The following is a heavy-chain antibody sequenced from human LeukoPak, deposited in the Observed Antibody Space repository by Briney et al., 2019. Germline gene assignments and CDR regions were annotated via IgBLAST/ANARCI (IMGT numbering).Heavy chain of an antibody. CDR3: AREYCSGGSCYFY. Sequence: SETLSLTCAVSGGSISSGGYSWSWIRQPPGKGLEWIGYIYYSGSTNYNPSLKSRVTISVDTSKNQFSLKLSSVTAADTAVYYCAREYCSGGSCYFYWGQGTLVTVSS. D-gene: IGHD2-15*01. CDR1: GGSISSGGYS. J-gene: IGHJ4*02. V-gene: IGHV4-61*08. CDR2: IYYSGST.